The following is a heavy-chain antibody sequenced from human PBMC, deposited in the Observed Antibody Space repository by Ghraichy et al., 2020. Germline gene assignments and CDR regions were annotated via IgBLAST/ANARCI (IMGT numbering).Heavy chain of an antibody. D-gene: IGHD5-18*01. Sequence: ETLSLICTVSGGSMRSQFWSWIRQPPGKGLEWIGYISHTGNTNYSPSLGGRATISLDTSKNQFSLSLTSVNAEDTAVYYCARRGRGYSLYYYGLDVWGPGTTVTVSS. J-gene: IGHJ6*02. CDR1: GGSMRSQF. CDR2: ISHTGNT. CDR3: ARRGRGYSLYYYGLDV. V-gene: IGHV4-59*08.